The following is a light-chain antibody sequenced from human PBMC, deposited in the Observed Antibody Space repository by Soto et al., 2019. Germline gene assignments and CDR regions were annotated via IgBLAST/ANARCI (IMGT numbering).Light chain of an antibody. CDR3: QQSGNWPLT. J-gene: IGKJ4*02. CDR1: QVIRGS. Sequence: EVVWPQSQATLSLSPGERATLSCRPSQVIRGSVAWYKQKPGQAPRLLIYDSGNRATGIPTRFSGSGPGSDRSSGTDFTLTSSMLEPEDSAVYYCQQSGNWPLTFGGGTKVEI. CDR2: DSG. V-gene: IGKV3-11*01.